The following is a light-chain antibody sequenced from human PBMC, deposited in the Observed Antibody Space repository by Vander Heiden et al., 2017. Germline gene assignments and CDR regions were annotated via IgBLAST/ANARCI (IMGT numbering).Light chain of an antibody. CDR2: AAS. J-gene: IGKJ4*01. CDR1: QGITSY. Sequence: IQLTQSPSSLSAFVGDRVTITCRASQGITSYLAWYQLTPGKAPKLLIYAASTLQGGVPSRFSGSGSGTHFTLTISSLQPEDFATYYCQQLDSYPITFGGGTKVEIK. CDR3: QQLDSYPIT. V-gene: IGKV1-9*01.